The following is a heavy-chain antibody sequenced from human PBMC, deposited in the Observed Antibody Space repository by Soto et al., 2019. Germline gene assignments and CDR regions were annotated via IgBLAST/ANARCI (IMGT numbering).Heavy chain of an antibody. Sequence: GGSLRASCAASGLTFSSYSRNWVRQAPGKGLECVSSISSSSRYIYYADSVKGRFTISRDNAKTSLYLQMNSLRAEDTAVYYCARDQPGYSYGYGLGYWGQGTLVTVSS. CDR1: GLTFSSYS. D-gene: IGHD5-18*01. CDR2: ISSSSRYI. CDR3: ARDQPGYSYGYGLGY. V-gene: IGHV3-21*03. J-gene: IGHJ4*02.